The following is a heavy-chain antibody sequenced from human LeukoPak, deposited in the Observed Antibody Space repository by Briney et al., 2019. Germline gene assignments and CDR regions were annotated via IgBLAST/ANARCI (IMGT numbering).Heavy chain of an antibody. CDR1: GGSISSYY. J-gene: IGHJ2*01. CDR3: AGQLWSHWYFDL. V-gene: IGHV4-59*01. CDR2: ICYSGST. Sequence: SETLSLTCTVSGGSISSYYWSWIRQPPGKGLEWIGYICYSGSTNYNPSLKSRVTISVDTSKNQFSLKLSSVTAADTAVYYCAGQLWSHWYFDLWGRGTLVTVSS. D-gene: IGHD5-18*01.